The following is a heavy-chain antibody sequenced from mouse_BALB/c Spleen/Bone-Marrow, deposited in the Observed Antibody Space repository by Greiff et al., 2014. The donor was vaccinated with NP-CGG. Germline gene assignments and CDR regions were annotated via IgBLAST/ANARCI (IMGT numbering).Heavy chain of an antibody. Sequence: EVKLQESGPELVKPGASVKMSCKASGYTFTSYVIHWVKQKPGQGLEWIAYINHYNDDTKYNEKFRGKATLTSDKSSSTAYMELSSLTSEDSAVFYCARWGRYDWYFDVWGAGTTVPVSS. D-gene: IGHD2-12*01. CDR3: ARWGRYDWYFDV. CDR2: INHYNDDT. J-gene: IGHJ1*01. CDR1: GYTFTSYV. V-gene: IGHV1-14*01.